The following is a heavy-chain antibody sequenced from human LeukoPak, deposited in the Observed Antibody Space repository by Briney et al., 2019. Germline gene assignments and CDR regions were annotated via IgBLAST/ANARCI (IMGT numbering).Heavy chain of an antibody. CDR2: ITATGSTT. V-gene: IGHV3-11*01. Sequence: RGSLRLSCAVSGFSLSDYYMTWIRQVPGKGLEWISYITATGSTTYYADSLKGRLTISRDTAKSFVYLQMNSLRVDDAAVYYCARRTIITPGGFEYWGKGTLVTV. J-gene: IGHJ4*02. CDR3: ARRTIITPGGFEY. D-gene: IGHD3-10*01. CDR1: GFSLSDYY.